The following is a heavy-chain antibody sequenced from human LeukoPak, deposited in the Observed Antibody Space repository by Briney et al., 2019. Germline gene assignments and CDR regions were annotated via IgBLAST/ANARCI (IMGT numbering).Heavy chain of an antibody. CDR2: ISSSGSTI. CDR3: ARQYYYDSSGYYFDY. J-gene: IGHJ4*02. Sequence: PGGSLRLSCAASGFTFSSYEMNWVRQAPGKGLEWVSYISSSGSTIYYADSVKGRFTISRDNAKNSLYLQMNSLRAEDTAAYYCARQYYYDSSGYYFDYWGQGTLVTVSS. V-gene: IGHV3-48*03. CDR1: GFTFSSYE. D-gene: IGHD3-22*01.